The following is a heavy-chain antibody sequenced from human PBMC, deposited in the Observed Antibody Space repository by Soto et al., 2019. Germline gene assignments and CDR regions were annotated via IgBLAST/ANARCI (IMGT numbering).Heavy chain of an antibody. CDR3: ARRRSSTAFDI. Sequence: GESLKISCKDYGYDFSNFWIGWVRQVSGKGLEWMGIIHPSDSDVQYSPSFQGQVTISVDKSVTTAYLQWSNLKASDTAMYYCARRRSSTAFDIWGQGTMVIVSS. V-gene: IGHV5-51*01. D-gene: IGHD2-2*01. CDR1: GYDFSNFW. J-gene: IGHJ3*02. CDR2: IHPSDSDV.